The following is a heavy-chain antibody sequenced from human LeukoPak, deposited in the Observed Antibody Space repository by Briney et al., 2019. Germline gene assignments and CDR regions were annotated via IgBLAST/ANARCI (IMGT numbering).Heavy chain of an antibody. J-gene: IGHJ3*02. V-gene: IGHV4-59*01. Sequence: PSETLSLTCAVYGGSFSGYYWSWIRQPPGKGLEWIGYIYYSGSTNYNPSLKSRVTISVDTSKNQFSLKLSSVTAADTAVYYCARGLYDSSGYSYLPDAFDIWGQGTMVTVSS. CDR2: IYYSGST. D-gene: IGHD3-22*01. CDR3: ARGLYDSSGYSYLPDAFDI. CDR1: GGSFSGYY.